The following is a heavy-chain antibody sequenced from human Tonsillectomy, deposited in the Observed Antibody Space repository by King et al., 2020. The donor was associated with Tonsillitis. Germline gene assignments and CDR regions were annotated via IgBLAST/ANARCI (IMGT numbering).Heavy chain of an antibody. Sequence: QLQESGPGLVKPSETLSLTCAVSGYSISSGYFWGWIRQPPGKGLEWIGHIYHTGNTFYNPSLKTRVTITVDTSKNKFSLKLTSVTAADTAVYYCSRLTRSTPFDDWGQGTLVTVSS. CDR3: SRLTRSTPFDD. J-gene: IGHJ4*02. CDR1: GYSISSGYF. CDR2: IYHTGNT. V-gene: IGHV4-38-2*01.